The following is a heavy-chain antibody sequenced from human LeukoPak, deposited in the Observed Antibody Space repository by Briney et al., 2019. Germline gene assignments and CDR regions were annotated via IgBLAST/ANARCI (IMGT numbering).Heavy chain of an antibody. Sequence: SETLPLTCTVSGGSISSSSYYWGWIRQPPGKGLEWIGSIYYSGSTYYNPSLKSRVTISVDTSKNQFSLKLSSVTAADTAVYYCARGSMQNWFDPWGQGTLVTVSS. CDR2: IYYSGST. CDR3: ARGSMQNWFDP. CDR1: GGSISSSSYY. V-gene: IGHV4-39*07. J-gene: IGHJ5*02.